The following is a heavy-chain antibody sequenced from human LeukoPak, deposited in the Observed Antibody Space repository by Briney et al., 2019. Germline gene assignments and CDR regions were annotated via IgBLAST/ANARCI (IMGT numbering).Heavy chain of an antibody. CDR1: GYXFIDYY. CDR3: ARKRTDGYISYYFDY. D-gene: IGHD5-24*01. V-gene: IGHV1-46*01. Sequence: ASVKVSCKASGYXFIDYYIHWVRQAPGQGREWLGRINPRGGSTTYAQNFQGRVTMTRDTSTSTLYMELSSLTYEDTAVYYCARKRTDGYISYYFDYWGQGTLVTVSS. J-gene: IGHJ4*02. CDR2: INPRGGST.